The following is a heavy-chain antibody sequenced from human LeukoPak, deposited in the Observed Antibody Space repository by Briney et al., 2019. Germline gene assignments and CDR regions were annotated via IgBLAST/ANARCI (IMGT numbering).Heavy chain of an antibody. CDR3: ARGWDLAATAASPNYYYGMDV. CDR2: IYSGGST. D-gene: IGHD6-13*01. Sequence: PGGSLRLSCAASGFTVSSNYMSWVRQAPGKGLEWVSVIYSGGSTYYADSVKGRFTISRDNSKNTLYLQMNSLRAEDTAVYYCARGWDLAATAASPNYYYGMDVWGQGTTVTVSS. V-gene: IGHV3-53*01. CDR1: GFTVSSNY. J-gene: IGHJ6*02.